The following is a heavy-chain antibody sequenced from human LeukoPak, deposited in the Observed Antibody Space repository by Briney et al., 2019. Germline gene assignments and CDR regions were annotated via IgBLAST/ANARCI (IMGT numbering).Heavy chain of an antibody. V-gene: IGHV4-38-2*02. CDR1: GYSISSGYY. CDR2: IYHSGST. Sequence: SETLSLTCTVSGYSISSGYYWGWIRQPPGKGLEWIGSIYHSGSTYYNPSLKSRVTISVDTSKNQFSLKLSSVTAADTAVYYCARGIQLWLLPRAWFDPWGQGTLVTVSS. J-gene: IGHJ5*02. CDR3: ARGIQLWLLPRAWFDP. D-gene: IGHD5-18*01.